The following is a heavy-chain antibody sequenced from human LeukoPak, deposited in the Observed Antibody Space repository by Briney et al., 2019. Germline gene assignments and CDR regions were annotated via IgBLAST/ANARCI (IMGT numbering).Heavy chain of an antibody. J-gene: IGHJ4*02. D-gene: IGHD5-24*01. Sequence: SETLSLTCAVYGGSFSGYYWSWIRQPPGKGLEWIGEINHSGSTNYNPSLKSRVTISVDTSKNQFSLKLSSVTAADTAVYYCARARGWLQHHIDYWGQGALVTVSS. CDR3: ARARGWLQHHIDY. CDR1: GGSFSGYY. V-gene: IGHV4-34*01. CDR2: INHSGST.